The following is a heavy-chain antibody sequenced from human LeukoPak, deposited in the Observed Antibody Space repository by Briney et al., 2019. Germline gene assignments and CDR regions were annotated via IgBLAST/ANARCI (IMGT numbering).Heavy chain of an antibody. CDR2: IIPILGIA. V-gene: IGHV1-69*04. D-gene: IGHD6-13*01. Sequence: ASVKVSCKASGYTFTSYGISWVRQAPGQGLEWMGRIIPILGIANYAQKFQGRVTITADKSTSTAYMELSSLRSEDTAVYYCARGGIAAAGRVEYGMDVWGQGTTVTVSS. CDR1: GYTFTSYG. CDR3: ARGGIAAAGRVEYGMDV. J-gene: IGHJ6*02.